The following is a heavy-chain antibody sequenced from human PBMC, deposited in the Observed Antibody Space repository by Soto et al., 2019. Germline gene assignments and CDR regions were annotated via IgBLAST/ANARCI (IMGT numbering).Heavy chain of an antibody. CDR1: GFTFSSYG. D-gene: IGHD3-10*01. J-gene: IGHJ6*02. CDR3: ARDKALLWFGESIYGMDV. V-gene: IGHV3-33*01. Sequence: QVQLVESGGGVVQPGRSLRLSCAASGFTFSSYGMQWVRQAPGKGLEWVAVIWYDGSNKYYADSVKGRFTISRDNSKNTLYLQMNSLRAEDTAVYYCARDKALLWFGESIYGMDVWGQGTTVTVSS. CDR2: IWYDGSNK.